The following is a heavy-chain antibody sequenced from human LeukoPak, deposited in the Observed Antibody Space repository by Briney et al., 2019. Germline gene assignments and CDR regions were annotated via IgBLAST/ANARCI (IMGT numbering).Heavy chain of an antibody. Sequence: GGSLRLSCAASGFTFSSYSMNWVRQAPGKGLEWVSAISGSGGSTYYADSVKGRFTISRDNSKNTLYLQMNSLRAEDTAVYYCAKLQTYYYGSGSYKFDYWGQGTLVTVSS. D-gene: IGHD3-10*01. V-gene: IGHV3-23*01. CDR3: AKLQTYYYGSGSYKFDY. CDR2: ISGSGGST. CDR1: GFTFSSYS. J-gene: IGHJ4*02.